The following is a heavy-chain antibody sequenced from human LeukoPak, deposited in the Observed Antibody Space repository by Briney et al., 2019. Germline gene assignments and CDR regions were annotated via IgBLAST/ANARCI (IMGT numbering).Heavy chain of an antibody. D-gene: IGHD7-27*01. J-gene: IGHJ5*02. V-gene: IGHV3-7*01. CDR1: GFTFSSYW. Sequence: PGGSLRLSCAASGFTFSSYWMSWVRQAPGKALEWVANIKLDGSEKHCVDSVKGRFTISRDNAKNSLYLQMNSLRAEDAAVYYCARDKDWGWDPWGPGTLVTVSS. CDR2: IKLDGSEK. CDR3: ARDKDWGWDP.